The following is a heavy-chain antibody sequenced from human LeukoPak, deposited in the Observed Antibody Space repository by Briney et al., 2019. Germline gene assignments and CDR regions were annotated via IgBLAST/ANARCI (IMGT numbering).Heavy chain of an antibody. J-gene: IGHJ4*02. V-gene: IGHV4-30-2*01. CDR2: IYHSGST. CDR3: AASYSPQYYFDY. CDR1: GGSISSGGYS. D-gene: IGHD1-26*01. Sequence: SETLSLTCAVSGGSISSGGYSWSWIRQPPGKGLEWIGYIYHSGSTYYNPSLKSRVTISVDRSKNQFSLKLSSVTAADTAVYYCAASYSPQYYFDYWGQGTLVTVSS.